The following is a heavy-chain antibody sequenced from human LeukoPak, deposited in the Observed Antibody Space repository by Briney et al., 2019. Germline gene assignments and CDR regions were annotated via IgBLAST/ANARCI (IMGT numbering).Heavy chain of an antibody. Sequence: GGSLRLSCAASGFTFSTYWMSWVRQAPGEGLEWVANIHQDGNEKYYVDSVKGRFTISSDNAKNSLYLQMNSLRAEDTAVYYCARGDKFSGDYWGQGTLVTVSS. V-gene: IGHV3-7*04. J-gene: IGHJ4*02. D-gene: IGHD2-15*01. CDR1: GFTFSTYW. CDR3: ARGDKFSGDY. CDR2: IHQDGNEK.